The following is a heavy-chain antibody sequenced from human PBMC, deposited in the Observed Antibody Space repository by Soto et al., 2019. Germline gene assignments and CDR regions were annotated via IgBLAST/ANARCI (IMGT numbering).Heavy chain of an antibody. V-gene: IGHV5-51*01. CDR2: IYPGDSDT. CDR3: AKQDRAAGEDF. Sequence: PGESLKISCKGSGYSFTNYWIGWVRQMPGKGLESMGIIYPGDSDTRYSPSFQGQVTISADKSIRTAYLQWSSLKASDTAMYYCAKQDRAAGEDFWGQGTPVTVSS. J-gene: IGHJ4*02. D-gene: IGHD6-13*01. CDR1: GYSFTNYW.